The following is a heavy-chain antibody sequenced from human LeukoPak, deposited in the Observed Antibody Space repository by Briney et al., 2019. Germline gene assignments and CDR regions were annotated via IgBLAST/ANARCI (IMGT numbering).Heavy chain of an antibody. V-gene: IGHV1-69*04. J-gene: IGHJ4*02. CDR3: AREGQLVPFDY. CDR1: GGTFSSYA. CDR2: IIPILGIA. D-gene: IGHD6-13*01. Sequence: GSSVKVSCKASGGTFSSYAISWVRQAPGQGLEWMGRIIPILGIANYAQKFQGGVTITADKSTSTAYMELSSLRSEDTAVYYCAREGQLVPFDYWGQGTLVTVSS.